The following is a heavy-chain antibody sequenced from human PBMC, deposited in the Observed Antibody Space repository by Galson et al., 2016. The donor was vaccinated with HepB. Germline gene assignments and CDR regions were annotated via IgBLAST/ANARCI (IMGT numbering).Heavy chain of an antibody. Sequence: SVKVSCKASGGTFSSYAVTWVRQAPGQGLEWMGVIIPIFDSAHYAQKFQGRVTITADKSTSTAYMELKSLKSDDSAVYYCASRFEEVVRYYFYYGMDVWGQGTTVIVSS. CDR2: IIPIFDSA. CDR3: ASRFEEVVRYYFYYGMDV. J-gene: IGHJ6*02. D-gene: IGHD6-6*01. CDR1: GGTFSSYA. V-gene: IGHV1-69*06.